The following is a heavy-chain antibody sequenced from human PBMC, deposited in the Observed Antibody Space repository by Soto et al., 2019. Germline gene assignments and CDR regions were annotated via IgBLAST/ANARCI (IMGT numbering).Heavy chain of an antibody. V-gene: IGHV3-23*01. CDR3: ANRLGSSGWYRY. CDR1: GFTFSSYA. J-gene: IGHJ4*02. D-gene: IGHD6-19*01. CDR2: ISGSGGST. Sequence: HPGGSLRLSCSASGFTFSSYAMSWVRQAPGKGLEWVSAISGSGGSTYYADSVKGRFTISRDNSKNTLYLQMNSLRAEDTAVYYCANRLGSSGWYRYWGQGTLVTVSS.